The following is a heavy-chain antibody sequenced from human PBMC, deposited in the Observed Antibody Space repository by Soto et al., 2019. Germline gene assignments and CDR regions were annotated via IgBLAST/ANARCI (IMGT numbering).Heavy chain of an antibody. CDR2: IHYSGTT. V-gene: IGHV4-59*01. CDR1: GGSMRNYF. D-gene: IGHD6-13*01. J-gene: IGHJ4*02. Sequence: SETLSLTCTVSGGSMRNYFWTWIRQPPGKGLEWIGYIHYSGTTSFFPSYNPSLRSRVTISEDTSKNQFSLKLLSVTTADTAVYFCSAGEASSRNLAPYYLDFWGQGTLVTVSS. CDR3: SAGEASSRNLAPYYLDF.